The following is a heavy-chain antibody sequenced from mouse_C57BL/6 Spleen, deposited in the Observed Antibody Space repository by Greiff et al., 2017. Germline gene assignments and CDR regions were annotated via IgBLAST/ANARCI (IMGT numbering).Heavy chain of an antibody. CDR1: GFNIKDDY. J-gene: IGHJ3*01. CDR3: TTYPPYGSSGAWFAY. Sequence: EVQLVESGAELVRPGASVKLSCTASGFNIKDDYMHWVKQRPEQGLEWIGWIDPENGDTEYASKFQGKATITADTSSNTAYLQLSSLTSEDTAVYYCTTYPPYGSSGAWFAYWGQGTLVTVSA. V-gene: IGHV14-4*01. CDR2: IDPENGDT. D-gene: IGHD1-1*01.